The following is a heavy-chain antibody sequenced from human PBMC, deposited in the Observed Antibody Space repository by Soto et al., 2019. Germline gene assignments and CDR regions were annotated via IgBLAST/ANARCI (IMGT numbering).Heavy chain of an antibody. CDR3: ARSGGSYFGPFDY. CDR1: GFTFSSYA. V-gene: IGHV3-23*01. J-gene: IGHJ4*02. CDR2: ISGSGGST. D-gene: IGHD1-26*01. Sequence: EVQLLESGGGLVQPGGSLRLSCAASGFTFSSYAMSWVRQAPGKGLEWVSAISGSGGSTYYADSVKGRFTISRDNSKNTLYLQMNSLRAEDTAVYYCARSGGSYFGPFDYWGQGTLVTVSS.